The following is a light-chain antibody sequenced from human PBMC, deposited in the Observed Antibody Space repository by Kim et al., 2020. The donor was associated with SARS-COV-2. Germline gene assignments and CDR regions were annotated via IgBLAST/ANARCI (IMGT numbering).Light chain of an antibody. CDR3: QQYDNLPIT. J-gene: IGKJ5*01. Sequence: ASVGDRVTFTCQARQDISNSLNWYQQKPGKAPKLLIYDASNLETGVPSRFSGSGSGTDFTFTISSLQPEDIATYYCQQYDNLPITFGQGTRLEIK. CDR1: QDISNS. V-gene: IGKV1-33*01. CDR2: DAS.